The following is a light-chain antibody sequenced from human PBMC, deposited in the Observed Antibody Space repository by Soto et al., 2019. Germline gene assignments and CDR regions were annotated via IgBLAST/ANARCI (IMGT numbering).Light chain of an antibody. CDR2: DAS. J-gene: IGKJ4*01. CDR3: QQFSSYPLT. V-gene: IGKV3-20*01. CDR1: QTVRNNY. Sequence: EFVLTQSPGTLSLSPGERATLSCRASQTVRNNYLAWYQQKPGQAPRLLIYDASSRATGIPDRFSGGGSGTDFTLTISRLEPVDFAVYYCQQFSSYPLTFGGGTRWIS.